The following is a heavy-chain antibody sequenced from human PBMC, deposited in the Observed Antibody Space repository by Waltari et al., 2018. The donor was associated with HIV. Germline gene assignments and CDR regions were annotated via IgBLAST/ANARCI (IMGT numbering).Heavy chain of an antibody. D-gene: IGHD4-17*01. CDR2: ISVYNDNT. J-gene: IGHJ3*02. CDR1: GYYFTRFG. CDR3: ARAPMTTVTSRGFDI. Sequence: QVQLVQSGAEVKKPGASLKVSCKASGYYFTRFGFSWVRQAPGQGLEWIGWISVYNDNTKYAQKIQDRLNMTTDSPTSTAYMELRSLRSDDTAVYYCARAPMTTVTSRGFDIWGQGTMVIVSS. V-gene: IGHV1-18*01.